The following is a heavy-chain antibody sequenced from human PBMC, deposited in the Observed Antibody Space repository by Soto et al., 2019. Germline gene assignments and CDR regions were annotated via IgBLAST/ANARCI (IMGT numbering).Heavy chain of an antibody. Sequence: ESGGGVVQPGRSLRLSCAASGFTFSSYGMHWVRQAPGKGLEWVAVISYDGSNKYYADSVKGRFTISRDNSKNTLYLQMNSLRAEDTAVYYCAKHWNYAAESDYWGQGTLVTVSS. V-gene: IGHV3-30*18. CDR3: AKHWNYAAESDY. D-gene: IGHD1-7*01. CDR1: GFTFSSYG. CDR2: ISYDGSNK. J-gene: IGHJ4*02.